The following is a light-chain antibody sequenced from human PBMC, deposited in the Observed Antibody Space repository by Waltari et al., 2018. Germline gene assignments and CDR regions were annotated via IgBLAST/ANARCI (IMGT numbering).Light chain of an antibody. CDR2: KAS. J-gene: IGKJ4*01. Sequence: DIQMTQSPSTLSASLGDRVPITCRASQSISIWLAWYQQRPGKAPDLLIYKASNLASGVPSRFSGVGSGTEFTLTISSLQPDDFAVYFCQQYNSYPLSFGGGTKVEI. V-gene: IGKV1-5*03. CDR3: QQYNSYPLS. CDR1: QSISIW.